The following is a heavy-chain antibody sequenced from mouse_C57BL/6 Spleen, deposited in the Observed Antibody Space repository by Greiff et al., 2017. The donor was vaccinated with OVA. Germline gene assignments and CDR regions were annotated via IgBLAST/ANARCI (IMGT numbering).Heavy chain of an antibody. CDR3: ARGVVATSSYWYFDV. V-gene: IGHV3-6*01. CDR2: ISYDGSN. Sequence: EESGPGLVKPSQSLSLTCSVTGYSITSGYYWNWIRQFPGNKLEWMGYISYDGSNNYNPSLKNRISITRDTSKNQFFLKLNSVTTEDTATYYCARGVVATSSYWYFDVWGTGTTVTVSS. J-gene: IGHJ1*03. CDR1: GYSITSGYY. D-gene: IGHD1-1*01.